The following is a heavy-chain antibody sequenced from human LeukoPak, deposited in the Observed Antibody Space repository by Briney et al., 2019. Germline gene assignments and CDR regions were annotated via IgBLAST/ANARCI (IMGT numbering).Heavy chain of an antibody. Sequence: SETLSLTCAVYGGSFSGYYWSWIRQPPGKGLEWIGEINHSGSTNYNPSLKSRVTISVDTSKNQFPLKLSSVTAADTAVYYCALRRDGYSRHFDLWGRGTLVTVSS. CDR1: GGSFSGYY. CDR2: INHSGST. CDR3: ALRRDGYSRHFDL. V-gene: IGHV4-34*01. D-gene: IGHD5-24*01. J-gene: IGHJ2*01.